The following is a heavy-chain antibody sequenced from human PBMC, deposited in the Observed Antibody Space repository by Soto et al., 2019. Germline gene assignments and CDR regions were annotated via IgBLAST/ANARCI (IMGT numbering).Heavy chain of an antibody. J-gene: IGHJ4*02. CDR1: GFTFDDYA. CDR2: ISWNSGSI. V-gene: IGHV3-9*01. D-gene: IGHD3-9*01. CDR3: AKDSLRPGLARLRYFDWNLDY. Sequence: PGGSLRLSCAASGFTFDDYAMHWVRQAPGKGLEWVSGISWNSGSIGYADSVKGRFTISRDNAKNSLYLQMNSLRAEDTALYYCAKDSLRPGLARLRYFDWNLDYWGQGTLVTVFS.